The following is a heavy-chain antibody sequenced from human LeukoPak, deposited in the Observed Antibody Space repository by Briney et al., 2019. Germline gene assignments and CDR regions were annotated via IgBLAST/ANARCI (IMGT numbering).Heavy chain of an antibody. D-gene: IGHD3-3*01. V-gene: IGHV3-23*01. J-gene: IGHJ6*02. CDR2: ISSSGGST. CDR3: AKGGRSDIKYGMDV. Sequence: GGSLRLSCAASGFTFSSNAMSCVRQAPGKGLEWVSGISSSGGSTYYADSAKGRLTISRDNSKNSLFLQMNSLRVEDTAVYYCAKGGRSDIKYGMDVWGQGTTVTVSS. CDR1: GFTFSSNA.